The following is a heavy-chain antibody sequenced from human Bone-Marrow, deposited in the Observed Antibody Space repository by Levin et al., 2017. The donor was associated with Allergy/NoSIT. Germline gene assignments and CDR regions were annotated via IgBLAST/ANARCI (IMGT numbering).Heavy chain of an antibody. Sequence: GESLKISCKASGYTFTSYAMHWVRQAPGQRLEWMGWINAGNGNTKYSQKFQGRVTITRDTSASTAYMELSSLRSEDTAVYYCAREDVFNAFDIWGQGTMVTVSS. D-gene: IGHD2-21*01. CDR1: GYTFTSYA. J-gene: IGHJ3*02. CDR3: AREDVFNAFDI. CDR2: INAGNGNT. V-gene: IGHV1-3*01.